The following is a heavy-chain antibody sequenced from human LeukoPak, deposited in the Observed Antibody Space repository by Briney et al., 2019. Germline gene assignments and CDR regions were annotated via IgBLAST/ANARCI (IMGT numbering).Heavy chain of an antibody. Sequence: TGGSLRLSCAASGFRFATYAMHWVRQAPGKGLEWVSTLSYDESDTYYTDAVKGRFTISRDISRSTLYLQMNSLRPADSAVYFCARAAMINFGMDVWGQGTTVTVSS. D-gene: IGHD3-22*01. CDR1: GFRFATYA. CDR3: ARAAMINFGMDV. V-gene: IGHV3-30*04. CDR2: LSYDESDT. J-gene: IGHJ6*01.